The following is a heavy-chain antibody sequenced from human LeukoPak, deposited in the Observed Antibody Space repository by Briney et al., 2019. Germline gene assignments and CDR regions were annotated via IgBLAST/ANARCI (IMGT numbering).Heavy chain of an antibody. Sequence: PSETLSLTCTVSGGSISSSGYYWGWIRQPPGKGLEWIGSIYYSGSTYYNPSLKSRVTISVDTSKNQFSLKLSSVTAADTAVYYCARQIAAAGNYFDYWGQGTLVTVSS. CDR3: ARQIAAAGNYFDY. J-gene: IGHJ4*02. V-gene: IGHV4-39*01. CDR2: IYYSGST. CDR1: GGSISSSGYY. D-gene: IGHD6-13*01.